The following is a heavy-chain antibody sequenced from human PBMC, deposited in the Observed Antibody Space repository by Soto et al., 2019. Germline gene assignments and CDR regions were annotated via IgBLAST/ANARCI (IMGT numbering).Heavy chain of an antibody. V-gene: IGHV3-23*01. CDR2: ITGSGGST. J-gene: IGHJ4*02. Sequence: GGSLRLSCAASGFTFSNYDMTWVRQAPGKGLEWVSSITGSGGSTYFADSVKGRFTISRDNSKDTLFLQMNSLRAEDTAVYYCAKDLPPRRRYTAGLSDSRGLGTLVTVPS. CDR3: AKDLPPRRRYTAGLSDS. CDR1: GFTFSNYD. D-gene: IGHD3-16*02.